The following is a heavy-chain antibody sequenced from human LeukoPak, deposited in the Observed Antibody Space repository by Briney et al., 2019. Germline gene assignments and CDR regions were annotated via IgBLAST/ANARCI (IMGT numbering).Heavy chain of an antibody. J-gene: IGHJ4*02. V-gene: IGHV3-9*03. CDR1: GFTFDDYA. CDR3: AKAYRRLCSSTSCYPYYFDY. CDR2: ISWNSGSI. Sequence: PGGSLRLSCAASGFTFDDYAMHWVRQAPGKGLEWVSGISWNSGSIGYADSVKGRFTISRDNAKNSLYLQMNSLRAEDMALYYCAKAYRRLCSSTSCYPYYFDYWGQGTLVTVSS. D-gene: IGHD2-2*01.